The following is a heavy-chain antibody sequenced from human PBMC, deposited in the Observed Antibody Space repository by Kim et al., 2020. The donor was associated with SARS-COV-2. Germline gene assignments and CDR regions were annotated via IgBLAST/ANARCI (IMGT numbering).Heavy chain of an antibody. Sequence: RLTISRDNSKNTLYLQMNSLRAEDTAVYYCARDRDIAVAGMSYYYYVMDVWGQGSTVTVSS. CDR3: ARDRDIAVAGMSYYYYVMDV. D-gene: IGHD6-19*01. J-gene: IGHJ6*02. V-gene: IGHV3-30*01.